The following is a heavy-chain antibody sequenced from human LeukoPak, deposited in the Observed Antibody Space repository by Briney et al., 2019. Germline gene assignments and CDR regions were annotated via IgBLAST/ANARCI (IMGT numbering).Heavy chain of an antibody. CDR2: IIPIFGTA. Sequence: GGSVKVSCRASGGTFSSYAISWVRQAPGQGLEWMGGIIPIFGTANYAQKFQGRVTITADKSTSTAYMELSSLRSEDTAVYYCARGRLGESSGYYYYYFDYWGQGTLVTVSS. D-gene: IGHD3-22*01. V-gene: IGHV1-69*06. CDR1: GGTFSSYA. J-gene: IGHJ4*02. CDR3: ARGRLGESSGYYYYYFDY.